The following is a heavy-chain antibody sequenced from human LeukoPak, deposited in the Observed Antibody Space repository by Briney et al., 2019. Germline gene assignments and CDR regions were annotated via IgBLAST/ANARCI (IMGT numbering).Heavy chain of an antibody. CDR3: ARAGPHYDILTGYYYYGMDV. D-gene: IGHD3-9*01. CDR2: IYYSGST. Sequence: SETLSLTCTVSGGSISSYYWSWIRQPPGKGLEWIGYIYYSGSTNYNPSLKSRVTISVDTSKNQFSLKLSSVAAADTAVYYCARAGPHYDILTGYYYYGMDVWGQGTTVTVSS. J-gene: IGHJ6*02. V-gene: IGHV4-59*01. CDR1: GGSISSYY.